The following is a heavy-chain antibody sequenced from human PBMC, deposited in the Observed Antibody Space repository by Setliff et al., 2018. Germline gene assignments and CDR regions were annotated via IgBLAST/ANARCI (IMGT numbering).Heavy chain of an antibody. D-gene: IGHD3-3*01. V-gene: IGHV4-61*09. CDR1: GGSISSGSYY. CDR2: IYTSGST. Sequence: PSETLSLTCTVSGGSISSGSYYWSWIRQPAGKGLEWIGHIYTSGSTNYNPSLKSRVTISVDTSKNHFSLTLTSVTAADTAVYYCARGRGLEWLPESWFDPWGQGTLVTVSS. CDR3: ARGRGLEWLPESWFDP. J-gene: IGHJ5*02.